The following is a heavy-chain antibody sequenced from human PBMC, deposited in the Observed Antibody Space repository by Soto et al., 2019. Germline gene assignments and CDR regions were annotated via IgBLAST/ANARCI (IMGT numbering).Heavy chain of an antibody. CDR2: ISSSDSIV. J-gene: IGHJ4*02. CDR3: ARDLGYYDSSGYFDY. D-gene: IGHD3-22*01. CDR1: GVTFSDYY. V-gene: IGHV3-11*01. Sequence: GGSLRLSCAASGVTFSDYYMSWIRQAPGKGLEWVSYISSSDSIVSYADSVKGRFTISRDNAKNSLYLQMNSLRAEDTAVYFCARDLGYYDSSGYFDYWGQGALVNVSS.